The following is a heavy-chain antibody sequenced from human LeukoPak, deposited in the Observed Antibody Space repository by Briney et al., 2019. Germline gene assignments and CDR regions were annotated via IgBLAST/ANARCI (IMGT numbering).Heavy chain of an antibody. CDR1: GFRFGDYA. V-gene: IGHV3-49*03. Sequence: GGSLRLSCSGSGFRFGDYAINWFRQTPGKGLESVGFIRSKPYGETADYAASVRGRFIISRDDSKSIAYLQMNSLKPEDTAVYYCTKFGAYYFDNSASESFDYWGQGTLVTVS. CDR2: IRSKPYGETA. CDR3: TKFGAYYFDNSASESFDY. J-gene: IGHJ4*02. D-gene: IGHD3-22*01.